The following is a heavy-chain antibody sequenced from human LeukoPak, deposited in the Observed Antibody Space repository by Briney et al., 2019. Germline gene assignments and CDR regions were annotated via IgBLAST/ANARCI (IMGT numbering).Heavy chain of an antibody. D-gene: IGHD3-22*01. Sequence: PGGSLRLSCSASGFTFNNYAMHWVRQAPGKGLEPVSAINNDGGKTYYADSVKGRFTISRDNSNNILYLQMSSLRAEDTAVYYCVKGDAYDSSGYYGIWGQGTLVTVSS. CDR1: GFTFNNYA. CDR3: VKGDAYDSSGYYGI. J-gene: IGHJ4*02. V-gene: IGHV3-64D*06. CDR2: INNDGGKT.